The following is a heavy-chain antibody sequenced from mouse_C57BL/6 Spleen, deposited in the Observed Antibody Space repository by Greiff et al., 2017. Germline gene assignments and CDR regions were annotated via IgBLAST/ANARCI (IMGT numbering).Heavy chain of an antibody. V-gene: IGHV1-69*01. CDR2: IDPSDSYT. CDR1: GYTFTSYW. CDR3: ARLDYDGSSYWCAY. D-gene: IGHD1-1*01. J-gene: IGHJ3*01. Sequence: VQLQQPRAELVMPGASVKLSCKASGYTFTSYWMHWVKQRPGQGLEWIGEIDPSDSYTNYNPKFKGKSTLTVDKSSSTGYRQVSSLTSEDSAVYYGARLDYDGSSYWCAYWGQGTLVTVSA.